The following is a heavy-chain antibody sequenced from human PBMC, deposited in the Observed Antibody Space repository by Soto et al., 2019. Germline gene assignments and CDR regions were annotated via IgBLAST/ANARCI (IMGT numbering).Heavy chain of an antibody. V-gene: IGHV4-59*01. D-gene: IGHD5-12*01. CDR1: GGSISSYY. CDR2: IYYSGST. Sequence: QVQLQESGPGLVKPSETLSLTCTVSGGSISSYYWSWIRQPPGKGLEWIGYIYYSGSTNYNPSLTTRVPISVGTSTNRFSLKLSSVTAADTAVDYCARDVAMATLAYWGQGTMVTVSS. CDR3: ARDVAMATLAY. J-gene: IGHJ4*02.